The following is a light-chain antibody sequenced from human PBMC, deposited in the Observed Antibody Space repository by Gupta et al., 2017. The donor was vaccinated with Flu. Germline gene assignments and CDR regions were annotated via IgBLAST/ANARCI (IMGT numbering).Light chain of an antibody. CDR3: MQALQTPLT. CDR2: MGS. J-gene: IGKJ4*01. CDR1: QSLLHSNGYNY. Sequence: ETVMTQSALSLPVTPGAPASLSCRSSQSLLHSNGYNYVNWYVQKSGQSPQLLIFMGSNRASGVPDRFSGSGSGTDFTLKISRVEAEDVGVYYCMQALQTPLTFGGGTKVEIK. V-gene: IGKV2-28*01.